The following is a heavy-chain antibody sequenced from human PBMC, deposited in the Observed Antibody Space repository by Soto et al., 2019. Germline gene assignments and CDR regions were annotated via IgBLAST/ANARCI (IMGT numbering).Heavy chain of an antibody. CDR1: GFTFSSYA. CDR3: AKRDYYDSSGYPSYFDY. V-gene: IGHV3-23*01. J-gene: IGHJ4*02. D-gene: IGHD3-22*01. CDR2: ISGSGGST. Sequence: PGGSLRLSCAASGFTFSSYAMSWVRQAPGKGLEWVSAISGSGGSTYYADSVKGRFTISRDNSKNTLYLQMNSLRAEDTAVYYCAKRDYYDSSGYPSYFDYWGQGTLVTVSS.